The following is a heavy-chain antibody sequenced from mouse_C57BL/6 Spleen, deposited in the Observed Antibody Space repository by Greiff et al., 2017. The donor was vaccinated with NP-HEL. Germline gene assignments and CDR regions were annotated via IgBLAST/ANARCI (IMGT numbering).Heavy chain of an antibody. CDR1: GYTFTSYW. CDR3: ARGITTPYWYFDV. Sequence: QVQLQQPGAELVKPGASVKLSCKASGYTFTSYWMHWVKQRPGQGLEWIGMIHPNSGSTNYNEKFKSKATLTVDKSSSTAYTQLSSLTSEDSAVYYCARGITTPYWYFDVWGTGTTVTVSS. V-gene: IGHV1-64*01. CDR2: IHPNSGST. D-gene: IGHD2-4*01. J-gene: IGHJ1*03.